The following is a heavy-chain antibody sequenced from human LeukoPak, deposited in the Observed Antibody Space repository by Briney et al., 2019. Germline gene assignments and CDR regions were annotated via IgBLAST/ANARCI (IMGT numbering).Heavy chain of an antibody. J-gene: IGHJ4*02. CDR2: IWYDGSNK. D-gene: IGHD3-9*01. CDR1: GFTFSSYG. CDR3: ARGFLGDILTGYQFDY. Sequence: GRSLRLSCAASGFTFSSYGMHWVRQAPGKGLEWVAVIWYDGSNKYYADSVKGRFTISRDNSKNTLYLQMNSLRAEDTAVYYCARGFLGDILTGYQFDYWGQGTLVTVSS. V-gene: IGHV3-33*01.